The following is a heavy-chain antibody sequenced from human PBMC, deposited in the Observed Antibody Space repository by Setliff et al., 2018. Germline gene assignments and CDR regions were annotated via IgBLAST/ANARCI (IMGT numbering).Heavy chain of an antibody. V-gene: IGHV4-38-2*01. CDR2: MSHRGRT. CDR1: GASITCGHY. J-gene: IGHJ3*02. D-gene: IGHD3-3*01. CDR3: ASPRRDDLDSPFDAFDI. Sequence: SETLSLTCGVSGASITCGHYWGWIRQPPGKGLEWIATMSHRGRTYFNPSLESRVTMSRDTSKNQFSLRLTSVAAADTAVYYCASPRRDDLDSPFDAFDIWGRGTMVTVSS.